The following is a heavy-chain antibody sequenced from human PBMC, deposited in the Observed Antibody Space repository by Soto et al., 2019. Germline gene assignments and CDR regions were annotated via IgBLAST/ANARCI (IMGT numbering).Heavy chain of an antibody. CDR3: AAFLADAFDI. J-gene: IGHJ3*02. V-gene: IGHV5-51*01. Sequence: GESLTISCRCSGYSLTRYWIGWVRQMPGKGLEWMGIIYPGDSDTRYSPSFQGQVTISADKSISTAYLQWSSLKASDTAMYYCAAFLADAFDIWGQGTMVTVPS. CDR2: IYPGDSDT. D-gene: IGHD3-16*01. CDR1: GYSLTRYW.